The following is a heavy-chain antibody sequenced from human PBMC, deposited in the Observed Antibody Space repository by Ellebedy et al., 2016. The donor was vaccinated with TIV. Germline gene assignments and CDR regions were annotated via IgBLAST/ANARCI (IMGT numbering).Heavy chain of an antibody. Sequence: MPSETLSLTCTVPDASVTKSGSSWTWIRQSPGKELEWIGSIDYSGNTKYNPSLKSRVTISADTSKNQFSLRLTSVTTADTAIYYCAGDGNNIAWAFYWGQGTLVTVSS. CDR2: IDYSGNT. CDR1: DASVTKSGSS. D-gene: IGHD1-14*01. J-gene: IGHJ4*02. V-gene: IGHV4-61*08. CDR3: AGDGNNIAWAFY.